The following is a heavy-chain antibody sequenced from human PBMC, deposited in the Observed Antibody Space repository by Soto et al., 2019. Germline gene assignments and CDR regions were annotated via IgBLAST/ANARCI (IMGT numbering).Heavy chain of an antibody. D-gene: IGHD6-13*01. CDR1: GGSISSGDYY. CDR2: IYYSGST. Sequence: NPSETLSLTCTVSGGSISSGDYYWSWIRQPPGKGLEWIGYIYYSGSTYYNPSLKSRVTISVDTSKNQFSLKLSSVTAADTAVYYCARDRAAAGHYYYYGMDVWGQGTTVTVSS. V-gene: IGHV4-30-4*01. J-gene: IGHJ6*02. CDR3: ARDRAAAGHYYYYGMDV.